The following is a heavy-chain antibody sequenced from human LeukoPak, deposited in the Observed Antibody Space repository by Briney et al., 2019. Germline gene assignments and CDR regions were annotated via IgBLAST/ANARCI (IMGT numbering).Heavy chain of an antibody. V-gene: IGHV4-34*01. CDR3: AREACSGGDCTNFDY. CDR1: GESFSGYY. Sequence: SETLSLTCAVYGESFSGYYWSWIRQTPGQGLEWIGEINDSETTNYNPSLKSRATISVDTFKNQFSLKLSSVTAADTAFYYCAREACSGGDCTNFDYWGQGTLVTVSS. D-gene: IGHD2-21*01. J-gene: IGHJ4*02. CDR2: INDSETT.